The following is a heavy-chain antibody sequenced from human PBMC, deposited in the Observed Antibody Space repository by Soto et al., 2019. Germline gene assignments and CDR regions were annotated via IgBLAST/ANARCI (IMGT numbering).Heavy chain of an antibody. Sequence: GSLRLSCAASGFTFSNYAMAWVRQAPGKGLEWVSVVSARGDSTNYADSVKGRFSISRDNSKNSLYLQMNSLRAEDTAVYYCAKRTLTAPFPFDYWGRGTLVTVSS. J-gene: IGHJ4*02. CDR1: GFTFSNYA. CDR2: VSARGDST. V-gene: IGHV3-23*01. CDR3: AKRTLTAPFPFDY.